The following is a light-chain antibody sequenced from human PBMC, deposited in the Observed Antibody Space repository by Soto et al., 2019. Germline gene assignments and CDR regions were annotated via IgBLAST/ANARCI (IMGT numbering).Light chain of an antibody. CDR3: QQYGSSPWT. CDR1: QSFTNNY. Sequence: EIVLTQSPGTLSLSPGERATLSCRASQSFTNNYLAWYQQKAGQAPRLVIYLASNRAAGTPDRFSGSGSGADLTLTINRLEPEDFAVYFCQQYGSSPWTFGQGTKVDIK. CDR2: LAS. V-gene: IGKV3-20*01. J-gene: IGKJ1*01.